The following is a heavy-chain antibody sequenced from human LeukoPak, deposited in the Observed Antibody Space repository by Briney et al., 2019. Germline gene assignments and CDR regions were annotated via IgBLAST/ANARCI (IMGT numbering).Heavy chain of an antibody. CDR1: GYTFTGFY. V-gene: IGHV1-18*04. D-gene: IGHD6-19*01. CDR3: ARAPSRVVAGTGFDY. CDR2: ISPYNGNT. J-gene: IGHJ4*02. Sequence: ASVKVSCKASGYTFTGFYIHLVRQAPGHGLEWMGWISPYNGNTNYAQKFQGKVSMTTDTSTSTAYIELRSLRSDETAVYYCARAPSRVVAGTGFDYWGQRTLVTVSS.